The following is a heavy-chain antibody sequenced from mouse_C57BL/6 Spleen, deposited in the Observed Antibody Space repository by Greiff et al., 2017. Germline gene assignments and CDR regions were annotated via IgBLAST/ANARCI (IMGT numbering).Heavy chain of an antibody. J-gene: IGHJ2*01. D-gene: IGHD2-1*01. Sequence: QVQLKQPGAELVRPGSSVKLSCKASGYTFTSYWMHWVKQRPIQGLEWIGNIDPSDSETHYNQKFKDKATLTVDKSSSTAYMQLSSLTSEDSAVYYCAREGGYGKTGDYWGQGTTLTVSS. V-gene: IGHV1-52*01. CDR1: GYTFTSYW. CDR3: AREGGYGKTGDY. CDR2: IDPSDSET.